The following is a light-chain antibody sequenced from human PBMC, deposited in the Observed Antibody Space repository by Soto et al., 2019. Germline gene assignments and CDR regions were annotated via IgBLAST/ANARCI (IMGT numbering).Light chain of an antibody. CDR2: KAS. CDR1: QTISSW. J-gene: IGKJ1*01. CDR3: QHYNSYSEA. V-gene: IGKV1-5*03. Sequence: DIQMTQSPSTLSGSVGDRVTITCRASQTISSWLAWYQQKPGKAHKLLIYKASTLKSGVPSRFSGSGSGTEVTLTISSLQPDEFATYYCQHYNSYSEAFGQGTKV.